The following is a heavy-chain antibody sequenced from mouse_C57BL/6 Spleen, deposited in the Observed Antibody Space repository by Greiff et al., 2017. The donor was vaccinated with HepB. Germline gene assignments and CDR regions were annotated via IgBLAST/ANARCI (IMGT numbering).Heavy chain of an antibody. CDR2: INPNNGGT. CDR3: AREGILRSYWYFDV. D-gene: IGHD1-1*01. V-gene: IGHV1-22*01. CDR1: GYTFTDYN. J-gene: IGHJ1*03. Sequence: EVKLQESGPELVKPGASVKMSCKASGYTFTDYNMHWVKQSHGKSLEWIGYINPNNGGTSYNQKFKGKATLTVNKSSSTAYMELRSLTSEDSAVYYCAREGILRSYWYFDVWGTGTTVTVSS.